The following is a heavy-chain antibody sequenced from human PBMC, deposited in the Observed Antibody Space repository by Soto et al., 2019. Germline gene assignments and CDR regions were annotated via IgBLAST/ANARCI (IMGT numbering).Heavy chain of an antibody. CDR1: GYTFTSYA. D-gene: IGHD6-13*01. CDR3: ARGIAAAGTAYYYGMDV. CDR2: INAGNGNT. J-gene: IGHJ6*02. V-gene: IGHV1-3*01. Sequence: QVQLVQSGAEVKKPGASVKVSCKASGYTFTSYAMHWVRQAPGQRLEWIGWINAGNGNTKYSQKFQGRVTITRDTSASTAYMELSSLRSEDTAVYYCARGIAAAGTAYYYGMDVWGQGTTVTVSS.